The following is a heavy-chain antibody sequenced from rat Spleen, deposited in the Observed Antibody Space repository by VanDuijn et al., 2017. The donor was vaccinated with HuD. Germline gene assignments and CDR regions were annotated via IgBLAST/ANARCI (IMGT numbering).Heavy chain of an antibody. V-gene: IGHV2-13*01. CDR2: IWGDGST. J-gene: IGHJ2*01. CDR3: ARADVAGLSTDGI. Sequence: QVQLKESGPGLVQPSQTLSLTCTVSGFSLISYAVNWVRQPPGKGLEWMGGIWGDGSTNYNSDLKSRLSISRDTSKSQIYLKMNSLQIEDTATYFCARADVAGLSTDGIWGQGIMVTVSS. CDR1: GFSLISYA. D-gene: IGHD1-2*01.